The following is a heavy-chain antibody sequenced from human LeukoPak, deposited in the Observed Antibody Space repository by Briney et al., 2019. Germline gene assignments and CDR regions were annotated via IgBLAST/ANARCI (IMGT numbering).Heavy chain of an antibody. V-gene: IGHV4-39*07. Sequence: PSETLSLTCTVSGGSISSSSYYWGWIRQPPGKGLEWIGEINHSGSTNYNPSLNSRVTISVDTSKNQFSLKLSSVTAADTAVYYCARGRYFDLWERGTLVTVSS. CDR1: GGSISSSSYY. CDR3: ARGRYFDL. J-gene: IGHJ2*01. CDR2: INHSGST.